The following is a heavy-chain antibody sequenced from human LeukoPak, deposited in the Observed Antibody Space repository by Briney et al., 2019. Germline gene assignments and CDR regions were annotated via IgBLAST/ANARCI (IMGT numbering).Heavy chain of an antibody. CDR1: GFTFSSYG. D-gene: IGHD3-10*01. CDR2: ISYDGSNK. V-gene: IGHV3-30*18. Sequence: GRSLRLSCAASGFTFSSYGMHWVRQAPGKGLEWVAVISYDGSNKYYADSVKGRFTISRDNSKNTLYLQMNSLRAEDTAVYYCAKDRFITMVRGVPDYWGQGTLVIVSS. CDR3: AKDRFITMVRGVPDY. J-gene: IGHJ4*02.